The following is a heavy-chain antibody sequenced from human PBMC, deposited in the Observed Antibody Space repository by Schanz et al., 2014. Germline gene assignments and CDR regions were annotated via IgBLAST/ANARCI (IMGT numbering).Heavy chain of an antibody. V-gene: IGHV3-9*01. J-gene: IGHJ6*02. CDR1: GFTFDDYA. CDR3: AKDRQNRVNRVGYYYGMDV. CDR2: ISWNSGSI. D-gene: IGHD3-16*01. Sequence: EVQLVESRGGLVQPGRSLRLSCAASGFTFDDYAMHWVRQAPGKGLEWVSGISWNSGSIGYADSVKGRFTISRDDAKNSLYLQMNSLRAEDTALYYCAKDRQNRVNRVGYYYGMDVWGQGTTVTVSS.